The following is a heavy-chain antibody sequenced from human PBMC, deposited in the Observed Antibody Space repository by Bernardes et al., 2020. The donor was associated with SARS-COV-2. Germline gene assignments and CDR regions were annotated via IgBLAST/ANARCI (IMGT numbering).Heavy chain of an antibody. V-gene: IGHV3-23*01. J-gene: IGHJ6*02. D-gene: IGHD6-6*01. Sequence: GGSLRLSCVASGFTFSKNAMTWVRQVPGKGLEWVSAISAIGGSTYYAESVKGRFTISRDNSRNTLYLEMNSLRAEDTAVYYCSKNAKYSSSSMEVWGQGNTVTVS. CDR2: ISAIGGST. CDR1: GFTFSKNA. CDR3: SKNAKYSSSSMEV.